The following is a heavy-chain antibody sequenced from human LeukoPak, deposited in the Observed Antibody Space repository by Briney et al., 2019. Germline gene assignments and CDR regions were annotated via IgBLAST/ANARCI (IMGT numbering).Heavy chain of an antibody. CDR1: GGTFRLYA. Sequence: SVKVSCKASGGTFRLYAISWVRQAPGQGLEWMGGIIPIFGTANYAQKFQGRVTITADESTSTAYMELSSLRSEDTAVYYCARDREVIVGATRISAYYGMDVWGQGTTVTVSS. J-gene: IGHJ6*02. CDR2: IIPIFGTA. V-gene: IGHV1-69*01. D-gene: IGHD1-26*01. CDR3: ARDREVIVGATRISAYYGMDV.